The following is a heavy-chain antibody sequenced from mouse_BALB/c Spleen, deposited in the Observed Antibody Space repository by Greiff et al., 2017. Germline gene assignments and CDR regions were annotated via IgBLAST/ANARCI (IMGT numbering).Heavy chain of an antibody. CDR3: ARGGYYGSSSAWFAY. CDR1: GYAFTSYN. J-gene: IGHJ3*01. CDR2: IDPYNGGT. V-gene: IGHV1S135*01. Sequence: VQLQQSGPELVKPGASVKVSCKASGYAFTSYNMYWVKQSHGKSLEWIGYIDPYNGGTSYNQKFKGKATLTVDKSSSTAYIHLNSLTSEDSAVYYCARGGYYGSSSAWFAYWGQGTLVTVSA. D-gene: IGHD1-1*01.